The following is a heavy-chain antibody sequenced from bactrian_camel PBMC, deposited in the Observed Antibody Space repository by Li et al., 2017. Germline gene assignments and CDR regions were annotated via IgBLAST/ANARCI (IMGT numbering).Heavy chain of an antibody. Sequence: HVQLVESGGGSVQAGGSLRLACSPSGYTPSITCMGWFRQFPGKSGKEEREGVAAIYSGDGSMICMDSARGRFTISQDVASKTVVLQMNSLKTEDTAMYHCAVYDAYEGRCSFREDYYDYWGPGTQVTVS. CDR1: GYTPSITC. CDR2: IYSGDGSM. CDR3: AVYDAYEGRCSFREDYYDY. D-gene: IGHD2*01. V-gene: IGHV3S26*01. J-gene: IGHJ4*01.